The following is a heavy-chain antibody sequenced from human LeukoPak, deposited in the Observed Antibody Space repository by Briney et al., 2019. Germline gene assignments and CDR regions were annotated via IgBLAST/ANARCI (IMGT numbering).Heavy chain of an antibody. V-gene: IGHV4-31*03. CDR3: ARSDYVWGNYRPIPDY. J-gene: IGHJ4*02. D-gene: IGHD3-16*02. CDR1: GGSTSSGGYY. CDR2: INYNGVT. Sequence: SETLSLTCTVAGGSTSSGGYYWSWIRQHPGKGLEWIGYINYNGVTYYNPSLKSRLTISVVDTSKNQFSLRLNSLTVADTAVYYCARSDYVWGNYRPIPDYWGQGTLVTVSS.